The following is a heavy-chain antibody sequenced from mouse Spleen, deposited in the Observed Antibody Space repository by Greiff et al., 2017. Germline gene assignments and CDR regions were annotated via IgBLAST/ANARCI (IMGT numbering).Heavy chain of an antibody. V-gene: IGHV1-82*01. CDR2: IYPGDGDT. CDR3: ARAPWGYFDV. Sequence: VQLQQSGPELVKPGASVKISCKASGYAFSSSWMNWVKQRPGKGLEWIGRIYPGDGDTNYNGKFKGKATLTADKSSSTAYMQLRSLTSEDSAVYFCARAPWGYFDVWGAGTTVTVSS. J-gene: IGHJ1*01. D-gene: IGHD4-1*01. CDR1: GYAFSSSW.